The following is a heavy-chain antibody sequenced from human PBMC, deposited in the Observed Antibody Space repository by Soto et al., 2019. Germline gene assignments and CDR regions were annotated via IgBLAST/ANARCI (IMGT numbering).Heavy chain of an antibody. CDR3: ARVKRSTSRLDP. CDR2: IYYSGST. J-gene: IGHJ5*02. V-gene: IGHV4-59*01. Sequence: SETLSLTCTVSGGYISSYYWSWIRQPPGKGLEWIGYIYYSGSTNYNPSLETRVTISVDTSKNQFSLKLTSVTPADTAIYYCARVKRSTSRLDPWGQGTLVTVSS. CDR1: GGYISSYY. D-gene: IGHD1-26*01.